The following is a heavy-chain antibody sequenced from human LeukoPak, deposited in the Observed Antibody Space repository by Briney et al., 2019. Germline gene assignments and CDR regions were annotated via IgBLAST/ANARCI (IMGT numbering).Heavy chain of an antibody. D-gene: IGHD4-17*01. J-gene: IGHJ5*02. Sequence: SVKVSCKTSGGTFNNSAISWVRQAPGQGLEWLGGIMPLFGTAGYAQKFQGRVTITKDESTRTVYLELTSLTSDGTAVYYCARDVHGDYGSGWFDPWGQRTLVSVSS. CDR3: ARDVHGDYGSGWFDP. V-gene: IGHV1-69*05. CDR2: IMPLFGTA. CDR1: GGTFNNSA.